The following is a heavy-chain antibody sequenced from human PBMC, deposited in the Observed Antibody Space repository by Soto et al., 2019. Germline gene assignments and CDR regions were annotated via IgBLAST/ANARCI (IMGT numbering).Heavy chain of an antibody. Sequence: QVQLQESGPGLVKPSGTLSLTCAVSGGSISTSNWWSWVRQPPGKGLEWIGEVYHSGSTNYNPSSKSRVPXXVXQSKSPLALKFNSVTAADTAVYYCASTSTSGTRFDYWGQGSLVTVSS. V-gene: IGHV4-4*02. CDR3: ASTSTSGTRFDY. J-gene: IGHJ4*02. CDR2: VYHSGST. CDR1: GGSISTSNW. D-gene: IGHD1-1*01.